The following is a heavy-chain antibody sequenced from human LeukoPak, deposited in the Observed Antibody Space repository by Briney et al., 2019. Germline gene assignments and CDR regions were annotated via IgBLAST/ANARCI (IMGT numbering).Heavy chain of an antibody. D-gene: IGHD4-17*01. V-gene: IGHV1-8*01. CDR2: MNPNSGNT. Sequence: ASVTVSCKTSGYTFTNYDINWVRQAPGQGLEWMGWMNPNSGNTGYAQKFQGRVTMTRNTSISTAYMELSSLRSEDTAVYYCARAPKCTVTICYYYMDVWGKGTTVTISS. CDR3: ARAPKCTVTICYYYMDV. CDR1: GYTFTNYD. J-gene: IGHJ6*03.